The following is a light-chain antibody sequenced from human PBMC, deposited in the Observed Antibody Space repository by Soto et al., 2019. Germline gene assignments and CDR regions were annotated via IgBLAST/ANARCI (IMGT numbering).Light chain of an antibody. V-gene: IGKV3-20*01. CDR2: GAS. CDR1: QSVSSTY. J-gene: IGKJ5*01. Sequence: PSSLSKYPGERATLYCGASQSVSSTYLAWYQQKPGQAPRLLIYGASSRATGIPDRISGGGSGTDSSLTISILDHEDFAVYYWQHYTGSRMTFDVGTRLEIK. CDR3: QHYTGSRMT.